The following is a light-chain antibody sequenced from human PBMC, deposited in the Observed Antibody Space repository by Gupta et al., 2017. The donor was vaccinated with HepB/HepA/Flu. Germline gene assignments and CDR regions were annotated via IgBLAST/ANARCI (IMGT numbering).Light chain of an antibody. CDR3: SSYTTSSTLI. CDR1: SGAIGSYNY. V-gene: IGLV2-14*03. CDR2: DIT. Sequence: QSVLNQPASVSGSPGQSITISCTGTSGAIGSYNYISWYQQYPGKVPKLVVYDITNRPSGVSNRFFGSKSGNTASLTISGLQAEYEADDYGSSYTTSSTLIFGGVTKLTVL. J-gene: IGLJ2*01.